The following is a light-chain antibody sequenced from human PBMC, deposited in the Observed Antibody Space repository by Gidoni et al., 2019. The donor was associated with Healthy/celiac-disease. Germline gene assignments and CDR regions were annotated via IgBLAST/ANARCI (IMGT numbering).Light chain of an antibody. CDR1: SSDVGGYNY. Sequence: QSALTQPRSVSGSPGQSVTIYCTGTSSDVGGYNYVSWYQQHPGKAPKLMIYDVSKRPSVVPDRFSGSKSGNTASLTISVLQAEDEADYYCCSYAGIYTFVFGTGTKVTVL. V-gene: IGLV2-11*01. CDR2: DVS. J-gene: IGLJ1*01. CDR3: CSYAGIYTFV.